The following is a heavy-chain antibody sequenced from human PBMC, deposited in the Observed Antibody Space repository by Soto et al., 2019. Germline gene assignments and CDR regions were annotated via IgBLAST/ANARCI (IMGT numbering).Heavy chain of an antibody. CDR2: VYYTGST. CDR3: ARSVAVPGAHIDY. D-gene: IGHD6-19*01. Sequence: SETLSLTCSVSGGAVSVSYWSWIRHSPGKGLEWLGYVYYTGSTNYSPSLRSRVSISVDTSKNEFSLRLSSVTAADTAVYFCARSVAVPGAHIDYWGQGTQVTVSS. J-gene: IGHJ4*02. CDR1: GGAVSVSY. V-gene: IGHV4-59*02.